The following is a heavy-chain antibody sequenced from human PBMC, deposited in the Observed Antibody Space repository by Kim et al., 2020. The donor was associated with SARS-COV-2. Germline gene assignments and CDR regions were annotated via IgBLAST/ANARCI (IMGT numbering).Heavy chain of an antibody. D-gene: IGHD2-2*01. CDR1: GYSFTSYW. CDR2: IHPGDSDT. V-gene: IGHV5-51*01. CDR3: ARLEEAEPEVPAGIYGMDV. Sequence: GESLKISCKGSGYSFTSYWIGWVRQMPGKGLEWMGIIHPGDSDTRYRPSFQGQVTSPADKSISTAYQQWSSLKASDTARYYCARLEEAEPEVPAGIYGMDVWGQGTTVTVSS. J-gene: IGHJ6*02.